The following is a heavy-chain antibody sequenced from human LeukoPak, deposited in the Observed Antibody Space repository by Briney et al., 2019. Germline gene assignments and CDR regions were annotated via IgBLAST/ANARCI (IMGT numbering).Heavy chain of an antibody. Sequence: SETLSLTCTVSGGSISSSSYYWGWIRQPPGKRLEWIGSIYYSGSTYYNPSLKSRVTISVDTSKNQFSLKLSSVTAADTAVYYCARGHIDYDYVWGGYRLYYFDYWGQGTLVTVSS. V-gene: IGHV4-39*01. J-gene: IGHJ4*02. CDR1: GGSISSSSYY. CDR3: ARGHIDYDYVWGGYRLYYFDY. CDR2: IYYSGST. D-gene: IGHD3-16*02.